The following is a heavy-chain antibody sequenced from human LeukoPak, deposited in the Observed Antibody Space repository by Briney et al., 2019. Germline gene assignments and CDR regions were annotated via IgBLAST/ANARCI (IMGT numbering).Heavy chain of an antibody. Sequence: SETLSLTCTVSGGSVSSGSYYWSWIRHPPGKGLEWIGYIYYSGSTNYNPSLKSRVTISVDTSKNQFSLKLSSVTAADTAVYYCAGENGDRVFDYWGQGTLVTVSS. CDR1: GGSVSSGSYY. D-gene: IGHD4-17*01. CDR2: IYYSGST. CDR3: AGENGDRVFDY. J-gene: IGHJ4*02. V-gene: IGHV4-61*01.